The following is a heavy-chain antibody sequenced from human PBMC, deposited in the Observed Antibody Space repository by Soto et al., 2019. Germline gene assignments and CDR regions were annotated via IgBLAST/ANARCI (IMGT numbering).Heavy chain of an antibody. CDR2: IYYSGST. J-gene: IGHJ4*02. CDR1: GGSISSYY. CDR3: ARLQYYFDY. Sequence: QVQLQESGPGLVKPSETLSLTCTVSGGSISSYYWSWIRQPPGKGLEWFGYIYYSGSTNYNPSLKSRVTISVDTSKNQFSLKLSSVTAADTAVYYCARLQYYFDYWGQGTLVTVSS. V-gene: IGHV4-59*08.